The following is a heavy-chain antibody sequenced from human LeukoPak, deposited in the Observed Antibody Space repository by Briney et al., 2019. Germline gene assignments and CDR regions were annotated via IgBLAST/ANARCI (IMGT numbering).Heavy chain of an antibody. CDR2: IYYSGST. D-gene: IGHD6-19*01. V-gene: IGHV4-59*01. CDR3: ARGHSSGWYYFDY. Sequence: PSETLSLTCTVSGGTIRSYYWNWIRQPPGKGLEWLGYIYYSGSTNYNPSVESRVTISVDTSKNQFSLKLSSVTAADTAVYYCARGHSSGWYYFDYWGQGTLVTVSS. CDR1: GGTIRSYY. J-gene: IGHJ4*02.